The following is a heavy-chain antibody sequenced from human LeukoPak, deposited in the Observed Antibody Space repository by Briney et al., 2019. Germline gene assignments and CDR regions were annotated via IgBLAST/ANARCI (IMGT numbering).Heavy chain of an antibody. CDR1: GGSFSGYY. V-gene: IGHV4-34*01. CDR2: INHSGST. CDR3: ARVRVLLWFGELLVSYFDY. J-gene: IGHJ4*02. D-gene: IGHD3-10*01. Sequence: SETLSLTCAVYGGSFSGYYWSWIRQPPGKGLEWIGEINHSGSTNYNPSLKSRVTISVDTSKNQFSLKLSSVTAADTAVYYCARVRVLLWFGELLVSYFDYGGQGTLVTVSS.